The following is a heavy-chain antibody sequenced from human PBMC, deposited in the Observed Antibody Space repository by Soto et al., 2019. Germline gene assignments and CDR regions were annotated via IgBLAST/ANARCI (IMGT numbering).Heavy chain of an antibody. CDR1: GGSISSGGYY. CDR2: IYYSGST. CDR3: ARLNRDTAMAHFDY. Sequence: QVQLQESGPGLVKPSQTLSLTCTVSGGSISSGGYYWSWIRQHPGKGLEWIGYIYYSGSTYYHPSLKSRVTISVDTSKNPFSLKLSSVTAADTAVYYCARLNRDTAMAHFDYWGQGTLVTVSS. J-gene: IGHJ4*02. D-gene: IGHD5-18*01. V-gene: IGHV4-31*03.